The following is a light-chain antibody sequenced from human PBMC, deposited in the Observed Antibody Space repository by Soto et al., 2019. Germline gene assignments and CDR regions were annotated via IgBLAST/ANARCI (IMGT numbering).Light chain of an antibody. CDR3: SSYTSSSTLV. CDR1: SSDVGGYDF. CDR2: DVS. Sequence: QSVLTQPASVSGSPGQSITISCTGTSSDVGGYDFVSWYQQHPGKAPKLMIYDVSHRPSGVSNRFSGSKSGNTASLTISGLQAEDEADYCCSSYTSSSTLVFGTGTKVTVL. J-gene: IGLJ1*01. V-gene: IGLV2-14*01.